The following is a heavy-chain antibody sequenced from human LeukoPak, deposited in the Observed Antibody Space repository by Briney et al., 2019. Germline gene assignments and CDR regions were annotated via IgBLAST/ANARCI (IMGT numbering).Heavy chain of an antibody. CDR3: ARKYYYGSGSYYDAFDT. V-gene: IGHV3-66*01. D-gene: IGHD3-10*01. J-gene: IGHJ3*02. CDR1: AFTASLNY. CDR2: IQNAETT. Sequence: GGSLRLSCAASAFTASLNYMSWVRQAPGKGLEWVSFIQNAETTDYADSVKGRFTISRDTSKNTLYLQMNSLRAEDTAVYYCARKYYYGSGSYYDAFDTWGQGTMVTVSS.